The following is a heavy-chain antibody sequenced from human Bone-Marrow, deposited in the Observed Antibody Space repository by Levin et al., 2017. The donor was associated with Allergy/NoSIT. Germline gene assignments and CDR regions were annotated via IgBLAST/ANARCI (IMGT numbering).Heavy chain of an antibody. CDR2: INTNTGNP. D-gene: IGHD2-2*01. J-gene: IGHJ4*02. CDR1: GYTFTSYA. V-gene: IGHV7-4-1*01. CDR3: ARDRCISTSCYGGGFDY. Sequence: ASVKVSCKASGYTFTSYAMNWVRQAPGQGLEWMGWINTNTGNPTYAQGFTGRFVFSLDTSVSTAYLQICSLKAEDTAVYYCARDRCISTSCYGGGFDYWGQGTLVTVSS.